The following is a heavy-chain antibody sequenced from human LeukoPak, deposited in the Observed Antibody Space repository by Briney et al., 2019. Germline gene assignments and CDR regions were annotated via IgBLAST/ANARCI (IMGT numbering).Heavy chain of an antibody. Sequence: GGSLRLSCAASGFTFSSYAMNWVRQAPGKGLEWISYISDSSTTIYYADSVKGRFNTSRDNAKNSLHLQMNSLRVEDTAVYYCVRDQGAPDYWGQGTLVTVSS. CDR2: ISDSSTTI. J-gene: IGHJ4*02. CDR3: VRDQGAPDY. V-gene: IGHV3-48*01. D-gene: IGHD1-26*01. CDR1: GFTFSSYA.